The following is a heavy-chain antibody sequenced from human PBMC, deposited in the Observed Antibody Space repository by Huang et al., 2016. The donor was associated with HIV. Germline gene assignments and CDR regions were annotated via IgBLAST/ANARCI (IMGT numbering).Heavy chain of an antibody. J-gene: IGHJ4*02. CDR1: GYTFTQYP. V-gene: IGHV1-3*04. Sequence: QVHLVQSGVEVRRPGASVKISCKTFGYTFTQYPMHWVRQAPGQGLEWVGWINTGNGTTRYSPKLQGRLTISRDTSASAGFMELTGPTYKDTGVYYCATTAFDYWGQGTLVTVSP. CDR2: INTGNGTT. CDR3: ATTAFDY.